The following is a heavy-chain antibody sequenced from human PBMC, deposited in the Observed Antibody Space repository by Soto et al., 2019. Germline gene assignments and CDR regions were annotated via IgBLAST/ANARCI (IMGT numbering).Heavy chain of an antibody. CDR2: IRPYNGHT. CDR3: ARDSLQWLVV. J-gene: IGHJ6*02. D-gene: IGHD6-19*01. V-gene: IGHV1-18*01. CDR1: GYTFTTYG. Sequence: ASVKVSCKASGYTFTTYGISWVRQAPGQGLEWLGWIRPYNGHTNYAQRLQGRVTMTTDTSTNIAYMELRSLRSDDTAVYYCARDSLQWLVVWGQGTTVTVSS.